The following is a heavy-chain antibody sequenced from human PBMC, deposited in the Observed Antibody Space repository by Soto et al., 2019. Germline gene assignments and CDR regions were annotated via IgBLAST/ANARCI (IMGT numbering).Heavy chain of an antibody. Sequence: PGGSLRLSCAASGFTFSNYAMNWVRQAPGKGLEWVSTISGSCGSPYYADSVKGRFTFSRDNSKNTLYLQMNSLRAGDSAIYYCAKEGTSGLYYFDYWGQGTLVTVSS. D-gene: IGHD6-19*01. J-gene: IGHJ4*02. CDR2: ISGSCGSP. CDR3: AKEGTSGLYYFDY. V-gene: IGHV3-23*01. CDR1: GFTFSNYA.